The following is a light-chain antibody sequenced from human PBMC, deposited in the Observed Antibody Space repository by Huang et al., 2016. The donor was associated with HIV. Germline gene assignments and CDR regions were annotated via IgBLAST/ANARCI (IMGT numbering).Light chain of an antibody. CDR2: GAS. Sequence: IQLTQFPSSLFASVRDRVMITCRASQEMNSNLACYQQKPGKAPKLLIYGASTLQSGFPARFSGSGAGTVFILTINNLLPEDFATYYCQQCNNFLFGRGTKVDVK. J-gene: IGKJ3*01. V-gene: IGKV1-9*01. CDR3: QQCNNFL. CDR1: QEMNSN.